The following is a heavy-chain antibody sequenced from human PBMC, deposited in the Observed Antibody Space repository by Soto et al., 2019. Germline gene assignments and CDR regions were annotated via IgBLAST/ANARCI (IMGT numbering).Heavy chain of an antibody. CDR2: INPGNGNT. Sequence: ASVKVSCKASGYTFINYAMHWVLQAPGQRLEWMGWINPGNGNTKYSQKFQDRVTITRDTSASTAYMELSSLRSEDTAVYYCARVYRYTYGYDYYGMDVWGQGTTVTVSS. CDR3: ARVYRYTYGYDYYGMDV. J-gene: IGHJ6*02. CDR1: GYTFINYA. V-gene: IGHV1-3*01. D-gene: IGHD5-18*01.